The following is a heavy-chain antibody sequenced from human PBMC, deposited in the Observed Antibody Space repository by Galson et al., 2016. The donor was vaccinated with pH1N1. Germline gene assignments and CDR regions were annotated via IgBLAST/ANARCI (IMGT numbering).Heavy chain of an antibody. CDR1: GSTFSDYA. CDR2: MSYVGNNK. CDR3: AKLASYSTSSVASYFDS. D-gene: IGHD6-6*01. J-gene: IGHJ4*02. Sequence: SLRLSCAASGSTFSDYAMHWVRQAPGKGLEWVAIMSYVGNNKYYADSVKGRFTISRDNSKNTLYLQMNSLRAEDTAVYYCAKLASYSTSSVASYFDSWGQGTLVTVSS. V-gene: IGHV3-30*18.